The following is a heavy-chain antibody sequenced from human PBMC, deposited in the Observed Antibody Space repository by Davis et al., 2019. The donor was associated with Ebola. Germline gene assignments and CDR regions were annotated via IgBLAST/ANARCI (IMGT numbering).Heavy chain of an antibody. CDR2: IFGNGFGA. CDR3: ATRYCSSTSCNRYFQH. J-gene: IGHJ1*01. V-gene: IGHV3-23*01. CDR1: GFTFSSYA. Sequence: GESLKISCAASGFTFSSYAMSWVRQAPGKGLEWVSAIFGNGFGAYYADSVKGRFTISRANSKSTLFLQMNSLRAEDTAVYYCATRYCSSTSCNRYFQHWGQGTLVTVSS. D-gene: IGHD2-2*01.